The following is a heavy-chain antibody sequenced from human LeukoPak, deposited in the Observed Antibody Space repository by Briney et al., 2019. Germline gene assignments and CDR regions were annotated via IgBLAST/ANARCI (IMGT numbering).Heavy chain of an antibody. Sequence: PSETLSLTCAVYGGSFSGYYWSWIRQPPGKGLEWIGSIYYSGSTYYNPSLKSRVTISVDTSKNQFSLKLSSVTAADTAVYYCARRPDYVWGSYYFDYWGQGTLVTVSS. CDR3: ARRPDYVWGSYYFDY. J-gene: IGHJ4*02. CDR1: GGSFSGYY. D-gene: IGHD3-16*01. V-gene: IGHV4-34*01. CDR2: IYYSGST.